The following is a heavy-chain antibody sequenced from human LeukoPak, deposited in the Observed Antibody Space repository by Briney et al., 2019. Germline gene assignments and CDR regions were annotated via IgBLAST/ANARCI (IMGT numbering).Heavy chain of an antibody. Sequence: ASVKVSCKASGYTFTSYDINWVRQATGQGLEWMGWMNPNSGNTGYAQKFQGRVTMTTDTSTSTAYMELRSLRSDDTAVYYCARDPAPYGSGSYYLGGGFDYWGQGTLVTVSS. J-gene: IGHJ4*02. CDR1: GYTFTSYD. CDR2: MNPNSGNT. V-gene: IGHV1-8*01. CDR3: ARDPAPYGSGSYYLGGGFDY. D-gene: IGHD3-10*01.